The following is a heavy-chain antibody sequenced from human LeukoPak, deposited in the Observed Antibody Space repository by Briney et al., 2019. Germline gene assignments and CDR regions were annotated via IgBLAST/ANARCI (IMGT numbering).Heavy chain of an antibody. V-gene: IGHV4-34*01. CDR2: INHSGST. J-gene: IGHJ5*02. CDR1: CGSFSGYY. D-gene: IGHD2-2*01. CDR3: ARVGDIVVVPAYNWFDP. Sequence: PSETLSLTCAVYCGSFSGYYWSWIRQPPGKGLEWIGEINHSGSTNYNPSLKSRVTISVDTSKNQFSLKLSSVTAADTAVYYCARVGDIVVVPAYNWFDPWGQGTLVTVSS.